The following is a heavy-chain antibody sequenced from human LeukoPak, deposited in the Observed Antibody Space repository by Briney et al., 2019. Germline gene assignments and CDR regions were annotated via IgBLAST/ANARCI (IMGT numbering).Heavy chain of an antibody. Sequence: SETLSLTCAVTGGPISAYYWSWIRQPPGKGLEWIGHTYSRTTTYNPSLKSRVTMSVDTCKSEFSRKLSSVTAADTAVYYRARLPRTYFDDSGQGSLVTVPS. CDR2: TYSRTT. CDR1: GGPISAYY. CDR3: ARLPRTYFDD. J-gene: IGHJ4*02. V-gene: IGHV4-4*09.